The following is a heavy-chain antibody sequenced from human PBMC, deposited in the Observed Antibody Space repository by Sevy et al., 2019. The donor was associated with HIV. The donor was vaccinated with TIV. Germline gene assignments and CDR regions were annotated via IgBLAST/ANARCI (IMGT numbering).Heavy chain of an antibody. CDR1: GFTFSSYW. CDR2: INSDGSST. V-gene: IGHV3-74*01. Sequence: GGSLRLSCAASGFTFSSYWMHWVRQAPGKGLVWVSRINSDGSSTSYADSVKGRFTIARDNAKNTLYLQMNSLRAEDTAVYYCARDRIAAAKGYNWFDPWGQGTLVTVSS. D-gene: IGHD6-13*01. CDR3: ARDRIAAAKGYNWFDP. J-gene: IGHJ5*02.